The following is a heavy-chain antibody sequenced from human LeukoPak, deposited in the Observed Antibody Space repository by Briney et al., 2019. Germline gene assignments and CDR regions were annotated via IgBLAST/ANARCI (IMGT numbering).Heavy chain of an antibody. Sequence: GGALRLSCAASGFTFSSSWMTWVRQAPGKGLEWVANIHPGGSEKYYVDSLKGRFTISKDNAKNSLYLQLDSLRAEDTALYYCARYCGGDCYAPHDAFDIWGQGTMVTVSS. CDR2: IHPGGSEK. CDR3: ARYCGGDCYAPHDAFDI. D-gene: IGHD2-21*02. CDR1: GFTFSSSW. J-gene: IGHJ3*02. V-gene: IGHV3-7*03.